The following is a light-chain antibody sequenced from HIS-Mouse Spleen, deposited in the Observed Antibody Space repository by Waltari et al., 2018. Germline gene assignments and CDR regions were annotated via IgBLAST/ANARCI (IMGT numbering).Light chain of an antibody. V-gene: IGKV1-39*01. CDR2: AAS. J-gene: IGKJ1*01. Sequence: DIKMTQSASPLSASVGNSVTITYRASQSISSYLNWYQQKPGKAPKLLIYAASSWQSGVPSRFSGSGSGTDFTLTISSLQAEDFAAYYCQQSYSTPGTFGQGTKVEIK. CDR1: QSISSY. CDR3: QQSYSTPGT.